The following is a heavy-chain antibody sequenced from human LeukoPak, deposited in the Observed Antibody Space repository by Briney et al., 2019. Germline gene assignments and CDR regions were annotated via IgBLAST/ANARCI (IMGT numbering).Heavy chain of an antibody. CDR2: IIITLTYF. Sequence: GGSLRLSCTASGFTFSSYSMSWVRQAPGKGLEWVASIIITLTYFYYPVSVQPRFALSNHNPNNSLFLQMTSLPAGDTAVYYCPRDEPTLDGSAYYQHWGQGTLVTVSS. D-gene: IGHD3-22*01. J-gene: IGHJ1*01. V-gene: IGHV3-21*01. CDR1: GFTFSSYS. CDR3: PRDEPTLDGSAYYQH.